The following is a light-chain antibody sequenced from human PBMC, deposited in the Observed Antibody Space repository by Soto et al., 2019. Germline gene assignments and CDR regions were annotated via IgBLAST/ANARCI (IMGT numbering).Light chain of an antibody. CDR3: QQYGSSPPMT. V-gene: IGKV3-20*01. CDR2: GAS. J-gene: IGKJ1*01. Sequence: IVLTQSPGTLSLSPGERATLSCRASQSVTTQLAWYQQKPGQAPRLLFYGASNWAIGIPDRFSGSGSGTDFTLTISRLEPEDFAVYYCQQYGSSPPMTFGQGTKVDIK. CDR1: QSVTTQ.